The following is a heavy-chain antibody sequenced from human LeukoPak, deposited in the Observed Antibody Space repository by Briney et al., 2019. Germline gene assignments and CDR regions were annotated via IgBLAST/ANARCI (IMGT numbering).Heavy chain of an antibody. CDR3: VRDKDYYASGSYHY. V-gene: IGHV1-18*04. CDR1: GYTFTTYS. CDR2: ISTYNGNT. Sequence: ASVKVSCKASGYTFTTYSIHWVRQAPGQGLEWMGWISTYNGNTNYAQKLQGRVTMTTDTSTSTAYMELRSLRSDDTAVYYCVRDKDYYASGSYHYWGQGTLVTVSS. D-gene: IGHD3-10*01. J-gene: IGHJ4*02.